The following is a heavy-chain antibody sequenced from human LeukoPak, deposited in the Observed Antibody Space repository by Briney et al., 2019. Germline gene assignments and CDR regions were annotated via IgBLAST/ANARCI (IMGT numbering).Heavy chain of an antibody. J-gene: IGHJ3*02. V-gene: IGHV1-18*01. CDR3: ARDSVTTVTPDAFDI. Sequence: ASVKVSCKASGYTFTSYGISWVRQAPGQGLEWMGWISAYNGNTNYAQKLQGRVIMTRDTSTSTAYMELRSLRSDDTAVYYCARDSVTTVTPDAFDIWGQGTMVTVSS. CDR2: ISAYNGNT. CDR1: GYTFTSYG. D-gene: IGHD4-17*01.